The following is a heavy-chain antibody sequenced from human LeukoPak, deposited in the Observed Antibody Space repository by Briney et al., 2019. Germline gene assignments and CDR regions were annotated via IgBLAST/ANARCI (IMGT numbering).Heavy chain of an antibody. Sequence: HSGGSLRLSCVGSGFTFRNHWVNWVRQSPRKGLEWEANIKPDGIDKYYVDSARGRFTVSRDNAKNSAFLQMNSLRAEDTAIYYCATISAQTFDIWGQGTLVSVSS. V-gene: IGHV3-7*01. CDR1: GFTFRNHW. D-gene: IGHD5-24*01. J-gene: IGHJ3*02. CDR2: IKPDGIDK. CDR3: ATISAQTFDI.